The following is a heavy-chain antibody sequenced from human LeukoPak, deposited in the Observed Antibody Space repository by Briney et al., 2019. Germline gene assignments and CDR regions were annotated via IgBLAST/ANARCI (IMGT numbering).Heavy chain of an antibody. Sequence: SGTLSLPCTVSGGSISSGTYYWGWVRQPPGEGLEWIGTIYYSETTYYNPSLKSRVTISIDTSKNHFSLKLSSVTAADTAIYYCARDFSSSSTVYYYYYIDVWGKGTTVTVSS. CDR2: IYYSETT. CDR1: GGSISSGTYY. J-gene: IGHJ6*03. D-gene: IGHD6-6*01. CDR3: ARDFSSSSTVYYYYYIDV. V-gene: IGHV4-39*07.